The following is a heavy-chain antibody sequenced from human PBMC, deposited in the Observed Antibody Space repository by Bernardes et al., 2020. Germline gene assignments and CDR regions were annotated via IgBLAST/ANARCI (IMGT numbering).Heavy chain of an antibody. CDR3: ARDRCSSTSCYSLGRFDP. Sequence: GGSLRLSCADSGFTFSSYSMNWVRQAPGKGLEWVSSISSSSSYIYYADPVKGRFTISRDNAKNSLYLQMNSLRAEDTAVYYCARDRCSSTSCYSLGRFDPWGQGTLVTVSS. J-gene: IGHJ5*02. V-gene: IGHV3-21*01. D-gene: IGHD2-2*01. CDR2: ISSSSSYI. CDR1: GFTFSSYS.